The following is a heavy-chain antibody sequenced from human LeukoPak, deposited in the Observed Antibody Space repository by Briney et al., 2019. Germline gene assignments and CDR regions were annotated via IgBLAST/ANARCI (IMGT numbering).Heavy chain of an antibody. V-gene: IGHV1-2*02. D-gene: IGHD4-17*01. J-gene: IGHJ6*03. Sequence: ASVKVSCKASGYTFTGYYMHWVRQAPGQGLEWMGWINPNGGGTNYAQKFQGRVTMTRDTSISTAYMELSRLRSDDTAVYYCARDPATVTWLGYYYYMDVWGKGTTVTASS. CDR3: ARDPATVTWLGYYYYMDV. CDR2: INPNGGGT. CDR1: GYTFTGYY.